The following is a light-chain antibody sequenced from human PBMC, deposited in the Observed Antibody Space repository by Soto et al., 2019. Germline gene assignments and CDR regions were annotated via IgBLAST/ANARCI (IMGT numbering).Light chain of an antibody. CDR2: GAS. Sequence: EIVMTQSPATLSVSPGERATLSCRASQSVSSNLAWYQQKPGQAPRLLIYGASTSATGIPARFSGSGSGTEFTLTISSLQSEDIAVYSCQQYNNWLALTFGGGTKVEIK. CDR3: QQYNNWLALT. CDR1: QSVSSN. V-gene: IGKV3-15*01. J-gene: IGKJ4*01.